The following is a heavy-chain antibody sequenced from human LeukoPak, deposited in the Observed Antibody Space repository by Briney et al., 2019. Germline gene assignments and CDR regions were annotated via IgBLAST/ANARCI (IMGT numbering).Heavy chain of an antibody. CDR2: ISWNSGSI. J-gene: IGHJ1*01. V-gene: IGHV3-9*01. Sequence: SLRLSCAASGFTFDDYAMHWVRQAPGKGLEWVSGISWNSGSIGYADSVKGRFTISRDNAKNSLYLQMNSLRAEDTALYYCAKGITYYYDSSGSEYFQHWGQGTLVTVSS. D-gene: IGHD3-22*01. CDR1: GFTFDDYA. CDR3: AKGITYYYDSSGSEYFQH.